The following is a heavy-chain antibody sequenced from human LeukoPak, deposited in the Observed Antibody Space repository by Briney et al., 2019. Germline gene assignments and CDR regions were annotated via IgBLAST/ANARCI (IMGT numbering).Heavy chain of an antibody. Sequence: GGSLRLSCAASGFTFSSHGMHWVRQAPGKGLEWVAVIWYDGSNKDYADSVKGRFTISRDNSKNTLYLQMNSLRAEDTAVYYCARGDSRGYYHYFDYWGQGTLVTVSS. CDR1: GFTFSSHG. V-gene: IGHV3-33*01. J-gene: IGHJ4*02. D-gene: IGHD3-22*01. CDR2: IWYDGSNK. CDR3: ARGDSRGYYHYFDY.